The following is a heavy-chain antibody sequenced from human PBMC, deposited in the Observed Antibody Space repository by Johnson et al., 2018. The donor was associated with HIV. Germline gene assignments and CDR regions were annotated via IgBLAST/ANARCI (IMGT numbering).Heavy chain of an antibody. V-gene: IGHV3-30*18. CDR3: AQGSRFTMFGVVPYTFDI. CDR1: GFTFSSYA. D-gene: IGHD3-3*01. CDR2: ISYDGSNK. J-gene: IGHJ3*02. Sequence: QVLLVESGGGVVQPGRSLRLSCAASGFTFSSYAMHWVRQAPGKGLEWVAVISYDGSNKYYADSVKGRFTISRDNSKNTLYLQMNSLRAEDTAVYYCAQGSRFTMFGVVPYTFDIWGQGTMVTVSS.